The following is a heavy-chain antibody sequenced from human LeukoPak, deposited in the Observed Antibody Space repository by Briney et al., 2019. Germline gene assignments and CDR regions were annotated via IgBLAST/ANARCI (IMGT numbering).Heavy chain of an antibody. J-gene: IGHJ4*02. CDR2: ISHSGRT. D-gene: IGHD5-18*01. CDR3: ARVAAMGFDY. CDR1: GYSINSGYY. Sequence: KPSETLSLTCTVSGYSINSGYYWGWIQQPPGKGLEWIGSISHSGRTYYNPSLKSRVTVSVDTSKNQFSLRLSSVTDADTAVYYCARVAAMGFDYWGQGTLVTVSS. V-gene: IGHV4-38-2*02.